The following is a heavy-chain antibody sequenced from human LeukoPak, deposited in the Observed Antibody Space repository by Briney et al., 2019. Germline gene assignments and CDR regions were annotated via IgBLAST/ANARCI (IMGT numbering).Heavy chain of an antibody. Sequence: GESLGLSCAASGFTFSGYSMNWVRQAPGKGLEWVSSITTGNDKFYADSVKGRFTISRDDAKNSLYLQMNSLRVEDTALYYCARDPGDHDYWGQGILVTVSS. CDR2: ITTGNDK. V-gene: IGHV3-21*01. CDR1: GFTFSGYS. D-gene: IGHD3-10*01. CDR3: ARDPGDHDY. J-gene: IGHJ4*02.